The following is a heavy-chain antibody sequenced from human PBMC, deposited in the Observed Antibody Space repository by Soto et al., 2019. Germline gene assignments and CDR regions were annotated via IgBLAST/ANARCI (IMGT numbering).Heavy chain of an antibody. V-gene: IGHV1-69*13. D-gene: IGHD2-15*01. CDR3: ARGHFYCSGASCRVGGMDV. CDR2: IIPIFGTA. CDR1: VGTFSSYA. Sequence: GXSGKVSFKASVGTFSSYAISWVPQAPGQGLEWVGGIIPIFGTANYAQKFQGRVTITADESTVTAYRERCSLRSEDTAGYYWARGHFYCSGASCRVGGMDVWGQGTTVTVSS. J-gene: IGHJ6*02.